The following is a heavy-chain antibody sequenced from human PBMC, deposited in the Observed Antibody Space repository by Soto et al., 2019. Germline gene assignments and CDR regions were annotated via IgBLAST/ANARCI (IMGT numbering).Heavy chain of an antibody. Sequence: QVQLVQSGAEVRKPGASVTVSCRSSGDSFNDYYIHWVRQAPGQGFEWMGWINPNGGVTKYAQKFQGWVSMTRDTSIRTVYMQLSRLRSDDTAVYYCARESVGATATLDYYYVDIDVWGTGTTVTVSS. V-gene: IGHV1-2*04. CDR2: INPNGGVT. J-gene: IGHJ6*03. CDR1: GDSFNDYY. D-gene: IGHD1-26*01. CDR3: ARESVGATATLDYYYVDIDV.